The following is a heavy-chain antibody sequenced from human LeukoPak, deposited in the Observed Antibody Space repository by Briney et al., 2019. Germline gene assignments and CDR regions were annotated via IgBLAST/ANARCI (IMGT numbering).Heavy chain of an antibody. V-gene: IGHV4-34*01. D-gene: IGHD5-12*01. Sequence: SETLSLTCAVYGGSFSSYYWSWIRQPPGKGLEWIGEINHSGSTNYNPSLKSRVTISVDTSKNQFSLKLSSVTAADTAVYYCARGGILATNNWFDPWGQGTLVIVSS. J-gene: IGHJ5*02. CDR1: GGSFSSYY. CDR3: ARGGILATNNWFDP. CDR2: INHSGST.